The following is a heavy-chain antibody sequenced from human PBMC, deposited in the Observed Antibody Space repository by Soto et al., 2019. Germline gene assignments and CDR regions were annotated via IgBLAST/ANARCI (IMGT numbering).Heavy chain of an antibody. D-gene: IGHD6-13*01. CDR2: IWYDGSHK. CDR3: ARDVAATGAARWLDP. CDR1: GFPFGSHG. J-gene: IGHJ5*02. V-gene: IGHV3-33*01. Sequence: QVQVVESGGGVVQPGRSLRLSCEASGFPFGSHGMHWVRQAPGKGLEWVAFIWYDGSHKDYAASVRGRFTISRDDSKNTLYLQMDKLRGEDTAIYYCARDVAATGAARWLDPWGQGTLVSVSS.